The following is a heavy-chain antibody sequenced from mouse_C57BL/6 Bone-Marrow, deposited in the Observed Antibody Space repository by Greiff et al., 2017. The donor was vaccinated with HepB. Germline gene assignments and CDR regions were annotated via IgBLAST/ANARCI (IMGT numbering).Heavy chain of an antibody. CDR2: IWSGGST. D-gene: IGHD1-3*01. Sequence: VKLVESGPGLVQPSQSLSITCTVSGFSLTRYGVHWVRQSPGKGLEWLGVIWSGGSTDYNAAFISRLSISKDNSKSQVFFKMNSLQADDTAIYYCARKLTRGDYAMDYWGQGTSVTVSS. J-gene: IGHJ4*01. V-gene: IGHV2-2*01. CDR3: ARKLTRGDYAMDY. CDR1: GFSLTRYG.